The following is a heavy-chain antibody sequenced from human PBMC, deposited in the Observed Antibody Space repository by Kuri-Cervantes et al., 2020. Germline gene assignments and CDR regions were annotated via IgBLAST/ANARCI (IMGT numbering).Heavy chain of an antibody. CDR2: INPNSGDT. D-gene: IGHD4-17*01. Sequence: GESLKISCKASGYTFTGYYIHWVRQAPGQGLEWMGWINPNSGDTNNAQKFHGRVTMTRDTSVSTAYMELSRLRSDDTAIYYCARSRLTLLLYGDLDYWGQGTLVTVSS. CDR1: GYTFTGYY. J-gene: IGHJ4*02. CDR3: ARSRLTLLLYGDLDY. V-gene: IGHV1-2*02.